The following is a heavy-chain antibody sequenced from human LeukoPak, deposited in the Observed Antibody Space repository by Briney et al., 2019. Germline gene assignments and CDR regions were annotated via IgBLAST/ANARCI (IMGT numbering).Heavy chain of an antibody. D-gene: IGHD3-22*01. CDR1: GFTFSSYG. CDR2: IRYDGSNK. Sequence: GGSLRLSCAASGFTFSSYGMHWVRQAPGKGLEWVAFIRYDGSNKYYADSVKGRFTISRDNSKNTLYLQMNSLRAEDTAVYYCARGGEYYYDSSGYYYIRGAFDIWGQGTMVTVSS. CDR3: ARGGEYYYDSSGYYYIRGAFDI. V-gene: IGHV3-30*02. J-gene: IGHJ3*02.